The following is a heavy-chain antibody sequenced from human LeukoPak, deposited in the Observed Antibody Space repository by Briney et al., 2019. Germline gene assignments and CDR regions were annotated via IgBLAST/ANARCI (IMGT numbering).Heavy chain of an antibody. CDR1: GGSIRTYY. CDR2: IYFTGST. V-gene: IGHV4-59*12. CDR3: AREGNTIFGVVKRWFDP. D-gene: IGHD3-3*01. Sequence: SETLSLTXTVSGGSIRTYYWSWIRQPPGKGVEGIGNIYFTGSTIFNPSLKSPVTLLVDTSKKQFSLKMRSVTAADTAVYYCAREGNTIFGVVKRWFDPWGQGTLVTVSS. J-gene: IGHJ5*02.